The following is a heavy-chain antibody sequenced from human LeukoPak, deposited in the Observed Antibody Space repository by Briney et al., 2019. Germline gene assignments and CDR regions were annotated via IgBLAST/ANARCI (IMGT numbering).Heavy chain of an antibody. D-gene: IGHD3-10*01. CDR1: GFTFNDYY. V-gene: IGHV3-11*01. CDR3: ARVNSYYYGSGSSRHFDY. CDR2: ISSSGTTI. Sequence: GGSLRLSCAASGFTFNDYYMTWIRQAPGKGLEWVSYISSSGTTIYYADSVKGRFTISRDNAKNSLYLQMNTLRAEDTAVYYCARVNSYYYGSGSSRHFDYWGQGTLVTVSS. J-gene: IGHJ4*02.